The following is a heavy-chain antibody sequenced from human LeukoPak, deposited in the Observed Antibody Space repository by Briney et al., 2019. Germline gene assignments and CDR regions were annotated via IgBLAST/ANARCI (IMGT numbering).Heavy chain of an antibody. CDR2: IWYDGGNK. Sequence: GRSLRLSCAASGFTFSIYGMHWVRQAPGEGLEWVAVIWYDGGNKYYADSVKGRFTISRHNSKNTLYLQLNSLRAEDTAVYYCTTDREYDTLTGSYIPPDDYWGRGTLVTVSS. J-gene: IGHJ4*02. D-gene: IGHD3-9*01. CDR3: TTDREYDTLTGSYIPPDDY. V-gene: IGHV3-33*01. CDR1: GFTFSIYG.